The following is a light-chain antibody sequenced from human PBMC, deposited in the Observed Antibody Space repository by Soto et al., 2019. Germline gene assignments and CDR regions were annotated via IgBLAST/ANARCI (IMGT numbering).Light chain of an antibody. CDR3: QQVKSFPLT. V-gene: IGKV1-9*01. J-gene: IGKJ4*01. Sequence: IELTQSPPFLSASVGDRVTITCRADEGITTYLAWYQQQPGKAPKVLIYGASTLQNGVPPRFSGSGSGTEFTLTISSLQPEDFATYYCQQVKSFPLTFGGGTKLEVK. CDR1: EGITTY. CDR2: GAS.